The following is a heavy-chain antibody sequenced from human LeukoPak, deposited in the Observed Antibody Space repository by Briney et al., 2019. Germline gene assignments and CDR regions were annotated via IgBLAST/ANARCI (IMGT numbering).Heavy chain of an antibody. CDR1: GGSISSYY. D-gene: IGHD3-22*01. CDR3: AVDNDSTGYYFSMDV. V-gene: IGHV4-59*01. Sequence: SETLSLTCTVSGGSISSYYWSWIRQTPGKGLEWIGYISYSGSTNYNPSLKGRVTISVDTSKNHFSLKLSSVTAADTAAYYCAVDNDSTGYYFSMDVWGKGTTVTVSS. J-gene: IGHJ6*03. CDR2: ISYSGST.